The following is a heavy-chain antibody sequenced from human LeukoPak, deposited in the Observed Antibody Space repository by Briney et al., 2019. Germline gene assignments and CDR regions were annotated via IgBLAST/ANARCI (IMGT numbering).Heavy chain of an antibody. D-gene: IGHD6-13*01. CDR3: ARGRGWWQQLVRSAFDI. V-gene: IGHV4-34*01. J-gene: IGHJ3*02. CDR2: INHSGST. Sequence: SETLSLTCTVSGGSISGYYWSWIRQPAGKGLEWIGEINHSGSTNYNPSLKSRVTISVDTSKNQFSLKLSSVTAADTAVYYCARGRGWWQQLVRSAFDIWGQGTMVTVSS. CDR1: GGSISGYY.